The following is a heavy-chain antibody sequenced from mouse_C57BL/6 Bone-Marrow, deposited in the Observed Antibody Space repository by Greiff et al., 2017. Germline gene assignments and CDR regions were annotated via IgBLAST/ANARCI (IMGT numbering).Heavy chain of an antibody. J-gene: IGHJ1*03. D-gene: IGHD1-1*01. CDR1: GFTFTDYY. V-gene: IGHV1-36*01. Sequence: VQLQQSGPVLVKPGPSVKISCKASGFTFTDYYMHWVKQSHGKSLEWIGLVYPYNGGTIYNQKFKGKATLTVDKSSSTAYMELRSLTSEDTAVYYCARRYYYGSRRYFDVWGTGTTVTVSS. CDR3: ARRYYYGSRRYFDV. CDR2: VYPYNGGT.